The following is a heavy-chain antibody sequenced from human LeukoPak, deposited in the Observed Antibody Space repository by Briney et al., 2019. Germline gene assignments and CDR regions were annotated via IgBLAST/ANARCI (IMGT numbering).Heavy chain of an antibody. J-gene: IGHJ4*02. CDR2: INQDGSEE. Sequence: GGSLRLSCAAAGFTFSHYWMTWVRQAPGKGLEWVAQINQDGSEEYYMDSVKARFTISRDNAKNSVFLQMNSLRAKATAVYYCVRDGGVSGYDLLDYWGQGTLVTVSS. CDR3: VRDGGVSGYDLLDY. V-gene: IGHV3-7*01. D-gene: IGHD5-12*01. CDR1: GFTFSHYW.